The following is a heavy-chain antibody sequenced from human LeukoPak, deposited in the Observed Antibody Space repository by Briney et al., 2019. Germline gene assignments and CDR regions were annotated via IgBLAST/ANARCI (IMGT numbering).Heavy chain of an antibody. J-gene: IGHJ6*02. D-gene: IGHD6-13*01. CDR1: GGSISSYY. CDR2: IYTSGST. Sequence: SETLSLTCAVSGGSISSYYWSWIRQPAGKGLEWIGRIYTSGSTNYNPSLKSRVTMSVDTSKNQFSLKLSSVTAADTAVYYCARDPIAAAEYFYYGMDVWGQGTTVTVSS. V-gene: IGHV4-4*07. CDR3: ARDPIAAAEYFYYGMDV.